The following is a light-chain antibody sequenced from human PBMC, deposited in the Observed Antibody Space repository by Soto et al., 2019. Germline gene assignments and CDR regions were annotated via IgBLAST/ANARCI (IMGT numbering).Light chain of an antibody. J-gene: IGKJ4*01. V-gene: IGKV1-33*01. CDR3: QQYDNLP. Sequence: DIQMTQSPSSLSASVGDRVTITCQASQDISNYLNWYQQKPGKAPQLLIYDASNLETGVPSRFSGSGSGTDFTFTISSLQPEAIATYYCQQYDNLPFGGGTKVEIK. CDR1: QDISNY. CDR2: DAS.